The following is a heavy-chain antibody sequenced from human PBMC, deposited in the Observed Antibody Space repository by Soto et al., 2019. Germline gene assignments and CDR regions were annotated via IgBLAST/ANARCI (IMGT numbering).Heavy chain of an antibody. J-gene: IGHJ4*02. V-gene: IGHV1-69*02. D-gene: IGHD3-16*02. CDR2: IIPILGIA. CDR3: ARVAYDYIWGSYRQQGFDY. Sequence: QVQLVQSGAEVKKPGSSVKVSCKASGGTFSSYTISWVRQAPGQGLEWMGRIIPILGIANYAQKFQGRVTITADKSTSTAYMELSSLRSEDTAVYYCARVAYDYIWGSYRQQGFDYWGQGTLVTVSS. CDR1: GGTFSSYT.